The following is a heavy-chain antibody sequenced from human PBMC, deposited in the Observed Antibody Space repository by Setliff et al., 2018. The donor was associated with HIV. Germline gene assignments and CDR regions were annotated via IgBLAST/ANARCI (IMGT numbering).Heavy chain of an antibody. V-gene: IGHV4-38-2*02. J-gene: IGHJ4*01. CDR3: AREGSSWGPII. Sequence: KPSETLSLTCSVSDYSVSSGYSWGWIRQPPGKGLEWIGSMYHRGTTYYNLSLKSRIILSIDTSKNQLSLKLNSVTAADTATYYCAREGSSWGPIIWGHGTLVTVSS. D-gene: IGHD3-16*01. CDR1: DYSVSSGYS. CDR2: MYHRGTT.